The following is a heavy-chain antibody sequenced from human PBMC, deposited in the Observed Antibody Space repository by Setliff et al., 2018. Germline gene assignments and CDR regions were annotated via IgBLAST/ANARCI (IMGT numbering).Heavy chain of an antibody. CDR1: GYTFTGYY. J-gene: IGHJ4*02. D-gene: IGHD3-22*01. CDR3: ARDRDSSGYPYYFDY. V-gene: IGHV1-18*04. CDR2: IGAYNGNT. Sequence: ASVKVSCKASGYTFTGYYMHWVRQAPGQGLEWMGWIGAYNGNTNYAQKLQGRVTMTTDTSTSTAYMELSRLRSDDTAVYYCARDRDSSGYPYYFDYWGQGTLVTVSS.